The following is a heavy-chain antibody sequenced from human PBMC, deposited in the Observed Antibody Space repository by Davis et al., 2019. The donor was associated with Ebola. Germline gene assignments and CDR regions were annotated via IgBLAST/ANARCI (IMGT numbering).Heavy chain of an antibody. CDR1: GFTFNTYW. D-gene: IGHD5-18*01. Sequence: GESLKISCAASGFTFNTYWMHWVRQAPGKGLEWVANIKEDGSEKHYVDSVKGRFTISRDNAHNSLYLQMSSLRAEDTAVYYCARAPRGYSYGTHYYYYYGMDVWGKGTTVTVSS. V-gene: IGHV3-7*03. CDR3: ARAPRGYSYGTHYYYYYGMDV. J-gene: IGHJ6*04. CDR2: IKEDGSEK.